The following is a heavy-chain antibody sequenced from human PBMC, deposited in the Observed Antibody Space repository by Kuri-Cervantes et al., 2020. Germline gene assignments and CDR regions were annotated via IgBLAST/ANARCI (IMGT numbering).Heavy chain of an antibody. CDR1: GYTFTSYG. CDR3: ATYGDYFDY. D-gene: IGHD4-17*01. V-gene: IGHV1-18*01. Sequence: ASVKVSCKASGYTFTSYGISWVRQAPGQGLEWMGWISAYNGNTNYAQKLQGRVTMTEDTSTDTAYMELSSLRSEDTAVYYCATYGDYFDYWGQGTLVTVSS. J-gene: IGHJ4*02. CDR2: ISAYNGNT.